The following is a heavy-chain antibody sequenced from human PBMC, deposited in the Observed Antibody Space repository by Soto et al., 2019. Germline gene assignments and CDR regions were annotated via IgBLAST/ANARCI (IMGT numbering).Heavy chain of an antibody. V-gene: IGHV3-33*01. CDR3: MRDPYGGSRYYFDS. J-gene: IGHJ4*02. CDR1: GFSFSNYA. CDR2: IWYDGSNK. D-gene: IGHD1-26*01. Sequence: QVQLVESGGGVVQPGKSLRLSCAASGFSFSNYAMHWVRQAPGKGLEWVAVIWYDGSNKYYADSVKGRFTISKDNSQTTVYLQMNSLRAEDTAVYYCMRDPYGGSRYYFDSWGQGTLVTVSS.